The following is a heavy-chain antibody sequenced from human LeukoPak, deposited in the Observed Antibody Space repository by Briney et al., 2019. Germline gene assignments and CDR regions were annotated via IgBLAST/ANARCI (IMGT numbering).Heavy chain of an antibody. V-gene: IGHV4-39*01. Sequence: SETLSLTCTVSGDSIRSSYYYWGWLRQPPGKGLEWIGSIYDSGSTYYNPSLKSRVTISVATSKNQFSLKLNSVTAADTAVYYCARGTSHYDSSGYYPYFDYWGQGTLVTVSS. CDR1: GDSIRSSYYY. CDR3: ARGTSHYDSSGYYPYFDY. D-gene: IGHD3-22*01. CDR2: IYDSGST. J-gene: IGHJ4*02.